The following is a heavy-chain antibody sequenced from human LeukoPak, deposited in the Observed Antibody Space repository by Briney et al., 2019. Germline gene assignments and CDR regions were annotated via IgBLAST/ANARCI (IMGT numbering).Heavy chain of an antibody. Sequence: GGSLRLSCAASGFTFSSYSMNWVRQAPGKGLEWVSYISSSSSTIYYADSVKGRSTVSRDNAKNSLYLQMNSLRDEDTAVYYCARSTVTTLTEYFHHWGQGTLVTVSS. CDR1: GFTFSSYS. CDR3: ARSTVTTLTEYFHH. D-gene: IGHD4-11*01. CDR2: ISSSSSTI. J-gene: IGHJ1*01. V-gene: IGHV3-48*02.